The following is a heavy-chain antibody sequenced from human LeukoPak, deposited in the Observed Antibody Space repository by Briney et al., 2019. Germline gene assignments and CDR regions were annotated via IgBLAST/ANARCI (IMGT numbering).Heavy chain of an antibody. D-gene: IGHD3-10*01. CDR3: ARDYLYGSGSYPKRWFDP. V-gene: IGHV4-4*02. CDR1: GGSISSSNW. CDR2: IYHSGST. Sequence: PSGTLSLTCAVSGGSISSSNWWSWVRQPPGKGLEWIGEIYHSGSTNYNPSLKSRVTISVDKSKNQFSLKLSSVTAADTAVYYCARDYLYGSGSYPKRWFDPWGQGTLVTVSS. J-gene: IGHJ5*02.